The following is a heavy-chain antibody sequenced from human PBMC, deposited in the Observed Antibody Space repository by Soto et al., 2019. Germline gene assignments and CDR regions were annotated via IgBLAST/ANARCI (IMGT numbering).Heavy chain of an antibody. CDR3: ARDGNYDILTGYPYYYMVV. CDR2: IWYDGSNK. J-gene: IGHJ6*03. Sequence: PGGSLILSCTASGFTFSSYGMHWVRQAPGKGLEWVAVIWYDGSNKYYADSVKGRFTISRDNSKNTLYLQMNSLRAEDTAVYYCARDGNYDILTGYPYYYMVVWGKGTTVTVSS. D-gene: IGHD3-9*01. V-gene: IGHV3-33*01. CDR1: GFTFSSYG.